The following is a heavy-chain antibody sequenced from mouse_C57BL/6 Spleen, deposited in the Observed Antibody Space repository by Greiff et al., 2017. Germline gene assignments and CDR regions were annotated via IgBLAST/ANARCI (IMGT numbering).Heavy chain of an antibody. CDR2: IRSKSNNYAT. D-gene: IGHD2-5*01. V-gene: IGHV10-1*01. J-gene: IGHJ3*01. CDR3: GRQDYSNYGGFAY. Sequence: EVKVVESGGGLVQPKGSLQLSCAASGFSFNTYAMNWVRQAPGKGLEWVARIRSKSNNYATYYADSVKDRFTISRDDPESMLYLQMNNLKTEDTAMYYCGRQDYSNYGGFAYWGQGTLVTVSA. CDR1: GFSFNTYA.